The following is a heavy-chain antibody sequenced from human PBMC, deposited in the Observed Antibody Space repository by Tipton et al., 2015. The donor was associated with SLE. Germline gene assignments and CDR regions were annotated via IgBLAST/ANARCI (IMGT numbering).Heavy chain of an antibody. CDR1: GFTFGDYG. V-gene: IGHV3-49*04. D-gene: IGHD3-22*01. Sequence: SLRLSCTASGFTFGDYGMSWVRQAPGKGLEWVGFIRSKAYGGTTEYAASVKGRFTISRDDSKSIAYLQMNSLKTEDTAVYYCTRSYYYDSSGYYRDAFDIWGQGTMVTVSS. J-gene: IGHJ3*02. CDR3: TRSYYYDSSGYYRDAFDI. CDR2: IRSKAYGGTT.